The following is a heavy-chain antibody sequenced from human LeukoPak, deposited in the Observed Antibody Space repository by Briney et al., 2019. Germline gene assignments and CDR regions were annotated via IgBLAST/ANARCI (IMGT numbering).Heavy chain of an antibody. D-gene: IGHD2-2*01. Sequence: TSETLSLTCAVYGGSFSGYYWSWIRQPPGKGLEWIGEINHSGSTNYNPSLKSRVTISVDTSKNQFSLKLSSVTAVDTAVYYCASLRWGYCSSTSCYSFGFYYWGQGTLVTVSS. CDR2: INHSGST. V-gene: IGHV4-34*01. J-gene: IGHJ4*02. CDR3: ASLRWGYCSSTSCYSFGFYY. CDR1: GGSFSGYY.